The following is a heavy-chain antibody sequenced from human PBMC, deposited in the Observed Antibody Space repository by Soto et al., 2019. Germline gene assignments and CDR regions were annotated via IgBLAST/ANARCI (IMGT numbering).Heavy chain of an antibody. CDR2: INPNSGGT. CDR1: GYTFTGYY. Sequence: SVKVYCKASGYTFTGYYMHWGRQAPVQGLEWMGWINPNSGGTNYAQKFQGRVTMTRDTSISTAYMELSRLRSDDTAVYYCAREVIVVVIKDYFDYWGQGTLVTVSS. D-gene: IGHD3-22*01. V-gene: IGHV1-2*02. J-gene: IGHJ4*02. CDR3: AREVIVVVIKDYFDY.